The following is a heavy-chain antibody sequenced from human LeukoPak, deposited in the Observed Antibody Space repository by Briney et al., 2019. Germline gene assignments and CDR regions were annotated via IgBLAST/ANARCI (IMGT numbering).Heavy chain of an antibody. V-gene: IGHV3-7*03. CDR3: AKDTRFGELLQGHFDY. CDR2: IKQDGSEK. J-gene: IGHJ4*02. CDR1: GFTFSSYW. Sequence: SGGSLRPSCAASGFTFSSYWMSWVRQAPGKGLEWVANIKQDGSEKYYVDSVKGRFTISRDNAKNSLYLQMNSLRTEDTALYYCAKDTRFGELLQGHFDYWGQGTLVTVSS. D-gene: IGHD3-10*01.